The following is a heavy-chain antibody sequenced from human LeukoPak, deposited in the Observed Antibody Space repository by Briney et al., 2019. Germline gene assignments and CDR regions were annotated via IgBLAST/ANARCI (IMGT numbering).Heavy chain of an antibody. J-gene: IGHJ4*02. CDR2: ISAYNGNT. CDR1: GYTFTSYA. Sequence: ASVKVSCKASGYTFTSYAMHWVRQAPGQRLEWMGWISAYNGNTNYAQKLQGRVTMTTDTSTSTAYMELRSLRSDDTAVYYCARDPPNYYDSSGYYWWGQGTLVTVSS. D-gene: IGHD3-22*01. V-gene: IGHV1-18*01. CDR3: ARDPPNYYDSSGYYW.